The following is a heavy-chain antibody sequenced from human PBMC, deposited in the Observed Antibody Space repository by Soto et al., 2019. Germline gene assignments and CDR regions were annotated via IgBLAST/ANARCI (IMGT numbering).Heavy chain of an antibody. CDR3: ARDSGDYEADY. D-gene: IGHD4-17*01. CDR1: GYTFTSYA. Sequence: QVQLVQSGAEVKKPGASVKVSCKASGYTFTSYAMHWVRQAPGQRLEWMGWINAGNGNTKYSQKFQGRVTITRDTSASTAYMELSSLRSEGTAVYYCARDSGDYEADYWGQGTLVTVSS. V-gene: IGHV1-3*01. J-gene: IGHJ4*02. CDR2: INAGNGNT.